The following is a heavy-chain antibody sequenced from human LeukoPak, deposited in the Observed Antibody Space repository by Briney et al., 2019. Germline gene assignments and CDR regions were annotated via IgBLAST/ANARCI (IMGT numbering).Heavy chain of an antibody. CDR2: ISSTSYTM. CDR1: GFTFSSFS. Sequence: GGSLILSCAASGFTFSSFSMHWVRQAPGKGLEWVSYISSTSYTMYYADSVKGRFTISRDNAKNSLYLQMDSLRDEDTAVYYCERELHGAAYTFEYWGQGSEVTVSS. V-gene: IGHV3-48*02. D-gene: IGHD4/OR15-4a*01. CDR3: ERELHGAAYTFEY. J-gene: IGHJ4*02.